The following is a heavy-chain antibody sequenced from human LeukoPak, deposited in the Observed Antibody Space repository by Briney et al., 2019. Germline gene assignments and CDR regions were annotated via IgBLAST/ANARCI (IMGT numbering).Heavy chain of an antibody. J-gene: IGHJ6*04. D-gene: IGHD3-10*02. CDR3: AELGITMIGGV. V-gene: IGHV3-30*18. CDR1: GFTFSSSG. CDR2: ISYDGSNK. Sequence: GGSLRLSCAASGFTFSSSGMHWVRQAPGKGLEWVAAISYDGSNKYYADSVKGRFTISRDNAKNSLYLQMNSLRAEDTAVYYCAELGITMIGGVWGKGTTVTISS.